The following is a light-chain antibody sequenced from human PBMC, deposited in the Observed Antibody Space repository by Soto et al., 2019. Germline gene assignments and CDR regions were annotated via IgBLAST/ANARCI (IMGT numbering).Light chain of an antibody. CDR1: SSDIGGYNY. V-gene: IGLV2-14*01. Sequence: QSALTQPASVSGSPGQSISISCPGTSSDIGGYNYVSWYQQHPGKAPKLMIYDVTTRPSGVSNRFSGSKSGNTASLTISGLQDEDEADYYCSSFTSSYTVLFGGGTQLTVL. J-gene: IGLJ3*02. CDR3: SSFTSSYTVL. CDR2: DVT.